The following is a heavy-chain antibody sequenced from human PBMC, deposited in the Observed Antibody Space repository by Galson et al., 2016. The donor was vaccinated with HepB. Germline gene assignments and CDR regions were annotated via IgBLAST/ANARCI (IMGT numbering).Heavy chain of an antibody. CDR2: VRSNLNKEAT. CDR1: GFRLSDSV. D-gene: IGHD6-19*01. J-gene: IGHJ4*02. Sequence: SLRLSCAVSGFRLSDSVMHWVRQASGKGLEWVGRVRSNLNKEATAYAAPVKGRFTISRDDSKKTAYLQMNNLKTDDTALYYCTTTSITVAGQEDYWGKGTLVIVSS. CDR3: TTTSITVAGQEDY. V-gene: IGHV3-73*01.